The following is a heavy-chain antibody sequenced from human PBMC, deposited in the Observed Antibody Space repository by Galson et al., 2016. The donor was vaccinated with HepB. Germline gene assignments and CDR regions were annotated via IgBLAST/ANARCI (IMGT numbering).Heavy chain of an antibody. Sequence: SVKVSCKASGYTFSSHGISWVRQAPGQGLEWVGWISAYNGHTNYAQNFQGRVTVTTDTSTSTAYMDLRSLRSDDTTVYYCTRLKRGPVFPLPQRPIDYWGQGTLVTVSS. V-gene: IGHV1-18*01. CDR1: GYTFSSHG. CDR3: TRLKRGPVFPLPQRPIDY. J-gene: IGHJ4*02. CDR2: ISAYNGHT.